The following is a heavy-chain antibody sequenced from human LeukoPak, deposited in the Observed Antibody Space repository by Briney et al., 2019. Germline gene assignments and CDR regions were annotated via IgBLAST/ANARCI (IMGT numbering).Heavy chain of an antibody. V-gene: IGHV3-33*01. Sequence: GGSLRLSCAASGFTFSSYGMHWVRQAPGKGLEWVAVIWYDGSNKYYADSVKGRFTISRDNSKNPLYLQMNSLRAEDTAVYYCARAGVKVATIGPYYYYGMDVWGQGTTVTVSS. CDR1: GFTFSSYG. J-gene: IGHJ6*02. CDR2: IWYDGSNK. CDR3: ARAGVKVATIGPYYYYGMDV. D-gene: IGHD5-12*01.